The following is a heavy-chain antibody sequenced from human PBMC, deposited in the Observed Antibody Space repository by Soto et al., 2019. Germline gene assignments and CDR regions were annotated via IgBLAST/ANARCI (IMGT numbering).Heavy chain of an antibody. CDR3: ARSGLALPYSASHWFDP. CDR2: MFYGVST. D-gene: IGHD3-22*01. V-gene: IGHV4-39*01. Sequence: PSETLSLTCTVSGSSINSSGYYWGWIRQPPGKGLEWIGSMFYGVSTYYNPSLKSRVTVSVDTSKNQFSLNLRSVTAADTAVYYCARSGLALPYSASHWFDPWGHGTLVTVSS. CDR1: GSSINSSGYY. J-gene: IGHJ5*02.